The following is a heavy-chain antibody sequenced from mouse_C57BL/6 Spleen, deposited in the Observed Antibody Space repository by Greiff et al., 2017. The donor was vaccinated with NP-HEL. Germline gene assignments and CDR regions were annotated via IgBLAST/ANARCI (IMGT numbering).Heavy chain of an antibody. V-gene: IGHV3-1*01. CDR3: ARRVYGLWYFDV. Sequence: DVKLQESGPGMVKPSQSLSLTCTVTGYSITSGYDWHWIRHFPGNKLEWMGYISYSGSTNYNPSLKSRISITHDTSKNHFFLKLNSVTTEDTATYYCARRVYGLWYFDVWGTGTTVTVSS. CDR2: ISYSGST. J-gene: IGHJ1*03. D-gene: IGHD1-2*01. CDR1: GYSITSGYD.